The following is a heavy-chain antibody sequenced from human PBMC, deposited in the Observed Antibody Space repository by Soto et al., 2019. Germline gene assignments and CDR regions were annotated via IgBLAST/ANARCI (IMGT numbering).Heavy chain of an antibody. CDR2: IYYSGST. D-gene: IGHD3-9*01. Sequence: SETLSLTCTVSGGSIISGDYYWIWIRQPPGKGLEWIGYIYYSGSTYYDPSLKSRVTISVDTSKNQFSLKLSSVTAADTAVYYCARQSVTYYDILTGFDYWGQGTLVTVS. J-gene: IGHJ4*02. V-gene: IGHV4-30-4*01. CDR3: ARQSVTYYDILTGFDY. CDR1: GGSIISGDYY.